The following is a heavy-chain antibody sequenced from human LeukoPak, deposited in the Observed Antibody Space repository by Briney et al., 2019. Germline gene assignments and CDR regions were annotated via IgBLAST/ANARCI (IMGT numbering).Heavy chain of an antibody. CDR3: ARGQLPHYSSGCYDY. Sequence: GGSLRLSCAASGFTFSSYWMSWVRQAPGKGLEGVANIKQDGSEKYYVDSVKGRFTISRDNAKNSLYLQMNSLRAEDTAVYYCARGQLPHYSSGCYDYWGQGTLVTVSS. CDR2: IKQDGSEK. CDR1: GFTFSSYW. V-gene: IGHV3-7*01. D-gene: IGHD6-19*01. J-gene: IGHJ4*02.